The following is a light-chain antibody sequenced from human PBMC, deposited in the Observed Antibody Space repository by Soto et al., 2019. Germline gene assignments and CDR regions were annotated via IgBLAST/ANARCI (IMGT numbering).Light chain of an antibody. V-gene: IGLV2-14*03. J-gene: IGLJ1*01. CDR1: SSDVGGYNY. CDR2: DVS. Sequence: QSVLTQPASVSGSPGQSITISCTGTSSDVGGYNYVSWYQQHPGKAPKLMIYDVSNRPSGVSNRFPGSKSGNTASLTISGLQVEDEADYYCSSYTSSSTYVFGTGTKVTVL. CDR3: SSYTSSSTYV.